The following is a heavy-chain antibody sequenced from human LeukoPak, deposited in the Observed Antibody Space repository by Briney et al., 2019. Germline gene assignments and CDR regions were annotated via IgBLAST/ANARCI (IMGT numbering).Heavy chain of an antibody. V-gene: IGHV1-8*02. CDR2: MNPNSGDT. CDR3: ARGVPRYCRSPGRASPGICGVY. Sequence: GASVKVSCKASGYTFTSYDINWVRQVTGQGLEWMGWMNPNSGDTGYAQKFQDRVNMTRNTSISTAYMELSSLRSDDTAVYYCARGVPRYCRSPGRASPGICGVYWGQGTLVTVSS. CDR1: GYTFTSYD. D-gene: IGHD2-2*01. J-gene: IGHJ4*02.